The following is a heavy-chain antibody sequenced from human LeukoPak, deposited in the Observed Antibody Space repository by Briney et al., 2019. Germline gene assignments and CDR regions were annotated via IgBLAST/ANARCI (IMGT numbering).Heavy chain of an antibody. Sequence: PGGSLRLSCAASGFTFSSYAMHWVRQAPGKGLEYVSGISTNGGSTYYADSVKGRFTISRDNAKNSLYLQMNSLRAEDTAVYYCARDHRGYSYGSEEYHYYYMDVWGKGTTVTVSS. J-gene: IGHJ6*03. CDR1: GFTFSSYA. CDR3: ARDHRGYSYGSEEYHYYYMDV. V-gene: IGHV3-64*02. D-gene: IGHD5-18*01. CDR2: ISTNGGST.